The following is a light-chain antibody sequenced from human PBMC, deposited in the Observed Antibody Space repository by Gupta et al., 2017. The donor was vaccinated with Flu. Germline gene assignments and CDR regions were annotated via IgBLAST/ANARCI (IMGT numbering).Light chain of an antibody. Sequence: SALPQLASDPGYPGRSIPISCTRTTRDVGGYNSVSWYQQRPGTAPKLMIYDVSNRPSGISNRFSGSKSGNTASLTISGLQAEDEADYYCSSYTSGSTLVVAFGGGTKLTVL. CDR3: SSYTSGSTLVVA. CDR1: TRDVGGYNS. J-gene: IGLJ2*01. V-gene: IGLV2-14*01. CDR2: DVS.